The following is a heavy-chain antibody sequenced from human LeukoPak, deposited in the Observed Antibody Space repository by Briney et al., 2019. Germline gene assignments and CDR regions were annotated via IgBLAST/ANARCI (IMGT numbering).Heavy chain of an antibody. CDR1: GYTFTGYF. CDR2: TNPNSGDT. D-gene: IGHD6-19*01. CDR3: ARQSSRWLVFDY. V-gene: IGHV1-2*02. J-gene: IGHJ4*02. Sequence: ASVKVSFKASGYTFTGYFMHWVRQAPGQGLEWMGWTNPNSGDTNYAQKFQGRVTMTRDTSISTAYMELSRLRSDDTAVYYCARQSSRWLVFDYWGQGTLVTVSS.